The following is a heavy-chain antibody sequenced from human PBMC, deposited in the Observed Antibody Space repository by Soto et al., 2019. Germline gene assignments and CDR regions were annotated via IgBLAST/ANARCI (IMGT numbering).Heavy chain of an antibody. CDR2: VSGYNGHT. CDR3: ARLVGPTSSENGFDP. J-gene: IGHJ5*02. CDR1: GYTFFSYG. V-gene: IGHV1-18*04. D-gene: IGHD1-26*01. Sequence: VELMQSGGELKKPGASVNVSCKTSGYTFFSYGISWVRQAPGQGLEWMGWVSGYNGHTNYEQKFKDRVSMTRDISTATAYMELRSLRSDDTAVYYCARLVGPTSSENGFDPWGQGTLVTVSS.